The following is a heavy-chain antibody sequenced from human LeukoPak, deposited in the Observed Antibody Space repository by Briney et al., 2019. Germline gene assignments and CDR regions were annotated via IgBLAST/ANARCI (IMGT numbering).Heavy chain of an antibody. D-gene: IGHD3-10*01. Sequence: SQTLSLTCTVSGGSISSGSYYWSWIRQPAGKGLEWIGRIYTSGSTNYNPSRKSRVTISVDTSKNQLSLKLSSVTAADTAVYYCARVRGSGSSYYYYYYMDVWGKGTTVTVSS. V-gene: IGHV4-61*02. J-gene: IGHJ6*03. CDR2: IYTSGST. CDR3: ARVRGSGSSYYYYYYMDV. CDR1: GGSISSGSYY.